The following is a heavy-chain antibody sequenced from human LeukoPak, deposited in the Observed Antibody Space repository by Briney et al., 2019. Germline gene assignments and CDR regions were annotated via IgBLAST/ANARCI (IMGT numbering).Heavy chain of an antibody. D-gene: IGHD2-2*01. CDR1: GYTFTSYY. CDR2: IDPSGGST. J-gene: IGHJ6*03. CDR3: ASMVYCSSTSCSYYYYYMDV. V-gene: IGHV1-46*01. Sequence: ASVKVSCKASGYTFTSYYMHWVRQAPGQGLEWMAIIDPSGGSTRYAQKFQGRVTMTRDTSTRTVYMELSSLRSEDTAVYYCASMVYCSSTSCSYYYYYMDVWGKGPPVTVSS.